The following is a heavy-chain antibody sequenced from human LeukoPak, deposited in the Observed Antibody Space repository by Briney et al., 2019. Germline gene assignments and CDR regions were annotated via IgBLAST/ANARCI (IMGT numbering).Heavy chain of an antibody. V-gene: IGHV3-21*01. Sequence: GGSLRLSCAASGFTFSRFSMNWVRQAPGKGLEWVSSISSSGTYIYYADSVKGRFTISRDSAKNSLYLQMNSLRAEDTAVYYCARRSYYYDSSGYYSLAHFDYWGQGTLVTVSS. D-gene: IGHD3-22*01. J-gene: IGHJ4*02. CDR2: ISSSGTYI. CDR3: ARRSYYYDSSGYYSLAHFDY. CDR1: GFTFSRFS.